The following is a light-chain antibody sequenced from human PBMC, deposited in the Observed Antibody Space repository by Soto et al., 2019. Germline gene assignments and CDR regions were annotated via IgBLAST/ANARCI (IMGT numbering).Light chain of an antibody. CDR3: QQYGSSFSFT. Sequence: EIVLTQSPGTLSLSPGERATLSCRASQSVSSSSLAWYQQKPGQAPRLLIHGASSRATGIPDRFSGSGSGTDFTLTISSLEPEDFAVYYCQQYGSSFSFTFGGGTKVEIK. CDR2: GAS. CDR1: QSVSSSS. J-gene: IGKJ4*01. V-gene: IGKV3-20*01.